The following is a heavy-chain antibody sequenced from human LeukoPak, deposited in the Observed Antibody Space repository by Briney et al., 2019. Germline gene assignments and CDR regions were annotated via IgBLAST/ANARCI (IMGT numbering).Heavy chain of an antibody. Sequence: SETLSLTCTVSGGSISSYYWSWIRQPPGKGLEWIGYIYYSGSTNYNPSLKSRVTISVDTSKNQFSLKLSSVTAADTAVYYCARLRARDFDYWGQGTLVTVSS. CDR3: ARLRARDFDY. J-gene: IGHJ4*02. V-gene: IGHV4-59*01. CDR2: IYYSGST. CDR1: GGSISSYY.